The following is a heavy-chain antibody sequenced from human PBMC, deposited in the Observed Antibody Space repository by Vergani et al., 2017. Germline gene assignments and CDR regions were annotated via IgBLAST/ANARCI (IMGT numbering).Heavy chain of an antibody. CDR3: ARYLLPNYDFWSGYSHAYYYYYGMDV. CDR1: GFTFSSYW. J-gene: IGHJ6*02. V-gene: IGHV3-74*01. Sequence: EVQLVESGGGLVQPGGSLRLSCAASGFTFSSYWMHWVRQAPGKGLVWVSRINSDGSSTSYADSVKGRFTISRDNAKNTMYLQMNSLRAEDTAVYYCARYLLPNYDFWSGYSHAYYYYYGMDVWGQGTTVTVS. D-gene: IGHD3-3*01. CDR2: INSDGSST.